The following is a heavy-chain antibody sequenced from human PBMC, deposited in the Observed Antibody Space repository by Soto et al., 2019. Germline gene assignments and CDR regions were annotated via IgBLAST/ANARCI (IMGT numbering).Heavy chain of an antibody. Sequence: ASVKVSCKASGYTFTGYDMHWVRQAPGQGLEWMGWINPNSGGTNYAQKFQGRVTMTRDTSISTAYMELSRLRSDDTAVYYCARGFDYEARNAFDIWGQGTMVTVSS. CDR1: GYTFTGYD. D-gene: IGHD4-17*01. J-gene: IGHJ3*02. V-gene: IGHV1-2*02. CDR2: INPNSGGT. CDR3: ARGFDYEARNAFDI.